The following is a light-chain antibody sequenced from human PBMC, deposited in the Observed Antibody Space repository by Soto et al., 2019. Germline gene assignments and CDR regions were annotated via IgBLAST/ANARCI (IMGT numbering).Light chain of an antibody. V-gene: IGLV1-40*01. CDR3: QSYDSSLSVV. J-gene: IGLJ2*01. CDR1: SSNIGAGYD. CDR2: VNS. Sequence: QLVLTQPPSVSGAPGQRVTISCTGSSSNIGAGYDVHWYQQLPGTAPKLLIYVNSNRPSGVPDRFSGSKSGTSASLAITGHQAEDEADYYCQSYDSSLSVVFGGGTKLTVL.